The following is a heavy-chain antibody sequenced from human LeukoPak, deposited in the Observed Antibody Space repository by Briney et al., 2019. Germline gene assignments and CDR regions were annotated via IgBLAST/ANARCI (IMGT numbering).Heavy chain of an antibody. J-gene: IGHJ4*02. CDR1: GGSISSSSYY. D-gene: IGHD1-1*01. CDR3: ARSTNCDY. V-gene: IGHV4-61*02. CDR2: IYTSGST. Sequence: SQTLSLTCTVSGGSISSSSYYWSWIRQPAGKGLEWIGRIYTSGSTNYNPSLKSRVTISVDTSKNQFSLKLSSVTAADTAVYYSARSTNCDYWGQGTLVTVSS.